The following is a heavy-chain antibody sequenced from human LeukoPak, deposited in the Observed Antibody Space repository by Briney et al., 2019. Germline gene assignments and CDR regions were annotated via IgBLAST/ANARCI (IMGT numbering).Heavy chain of an antibody. V-gene: IGHV4-59*02. Sequence: PSETLSLTCVVSGGSVSGYYWGWIRQPPGRGLEWIGYVYYSGSTNYNPSFKSRITISVDTSRNQFSLQRSSVTAADTAVYYCARIHRYCSGGACYVLDNWGQGTLVTVSS. D-gene: IGHD2-15*01. CDR2: VYYSGST. J-gene: IGHJ4*02. CDR1: GGSVSGYY. CDR3: ARIHRYCSGGACYVLDN.